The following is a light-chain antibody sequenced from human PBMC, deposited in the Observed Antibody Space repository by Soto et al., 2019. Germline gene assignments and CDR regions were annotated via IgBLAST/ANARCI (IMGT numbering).Light chain of an antibody. CDR2: DVS. CDR3: SSYTSSSTLYV. Sequence: QSALTQPASVSGSPGQSITISCTGTSSDVGGYNYVSWYQQHPGKAPKLMIYDVSNRPSGVSNRSSGSKSGNTASLTISGLPAEDEADYYCSSYTSSSTLYVFGTGTKVTVL. CDR1: SSDVGGYNY. J-gene: IGLJ1*01. V-gene: IGLV2-14*03.